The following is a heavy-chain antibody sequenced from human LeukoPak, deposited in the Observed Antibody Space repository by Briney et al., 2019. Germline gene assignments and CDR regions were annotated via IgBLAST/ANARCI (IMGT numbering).Heavy chain of an antibody. Sequence: AASVKVSCKASGYTFTGYYMHWVRQAPGQGLEWMGWISAYNGNTNYAQKLQGRVTMTTDTSTSTAYMELRSLRSDDTAVYYCARELVQLEPDAFDIWGQGTMVTVSS. D-gene: IGHD1-1*01. CDR1: GYTFTGYY. CDR3: ARELVQLEPDAFDI. CDR2: ISAYNGNT. V-gene: IGHV1-18*04. J-gene: IGHJ3*02.